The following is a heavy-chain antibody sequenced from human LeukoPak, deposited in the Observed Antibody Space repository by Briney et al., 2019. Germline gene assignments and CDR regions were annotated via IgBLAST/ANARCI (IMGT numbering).Heavy chain of an antibody. J-gene: IGHJ4*02. D-gene: IGHD2-15*01. CDR1: GGSISSYY. CDR3: ARIKGGGSYFDY. Sequence: SETLSLTCTVSGGSISSYYWSWIRQPPGKGLEGIGYIYYSGSTNYNPSLKSRVTISVDTSKNQFSLKLSSVTAADTAVYYCARIKGGGSYFDYWGQGTLVTVSS. CDR2: IYYSGST. V-gene: IGHV4-59*01.